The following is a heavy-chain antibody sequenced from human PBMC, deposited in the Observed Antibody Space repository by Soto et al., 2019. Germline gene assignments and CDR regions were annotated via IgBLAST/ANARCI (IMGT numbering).Heavy chain of an antibody. Sequence: GGSLRLSCAASGFTFSSYAMSWVRQAPGKGLEWVSAISGSGGSTYYADSVKGRFTISRDNSKNTLYLQMNSLRAEDTAVYYCAKSRLFIVLVPAAIATPYFVDWGQGAPVTVS. V-gene: IGHV3-23*01. CDR2: ISGSGGST. CDR3: AKSRLFIVLVPAAIATPYFVD. CDR1: GFTFSSYA. D-gene: IGHD2-2*01. J-gene: IGHJ4*02.